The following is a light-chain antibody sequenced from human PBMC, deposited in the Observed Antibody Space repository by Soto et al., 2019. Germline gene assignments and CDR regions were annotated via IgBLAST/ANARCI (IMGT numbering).Light chain of an antibody. CDR3: QTWGTGTLV. J-gene: IGLJ2*01. V-gene: IGLV4-69*01. CDR2: LNSDGSH. Sequence: QLVLTQSPSASASLGASVKITCTLSSGHSSYAIAWHQQQPEKGPRYLMKLNSDGSHSKGDGIPDRFSGSSSGAERYLTISSLQSEDEADYYCQTWGTGTLVFGGGTKLTVL. CDR1: SGHSSYA.